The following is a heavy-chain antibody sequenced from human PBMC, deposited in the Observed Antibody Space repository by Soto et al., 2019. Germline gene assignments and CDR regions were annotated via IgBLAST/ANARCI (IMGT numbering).Heavy chain of an antibody. V-gene: IGHV4-39*01. D-gene: IGHD2-2*01. Sequence: QLQLQESGPGLVKPSETLSLTCTVSGGSISSSSYYWGWIRQPPGKGLEWIGSIYYSGSTYYNPSLKSRVTISVDTSKNQFSLKLSSVTAADTAVYYCARPTTDQYPLLMRGEYFDYWGQGTLVTVSS. CDR1: GGSISSSSYY. J-gene: IGHJ4*02. CDR3: ARPTTDQYPLLMRGEYFDY. CDR2: IYYSGST.